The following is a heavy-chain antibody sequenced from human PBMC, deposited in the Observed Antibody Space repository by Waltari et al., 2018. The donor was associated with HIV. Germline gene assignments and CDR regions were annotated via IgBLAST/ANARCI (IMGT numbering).Heavy chain of an antibody. J-gene: IGHJ4*02. CDR3: ARGLGGHYYYFDY. V-gene: IGHV3-66*01. D-gene: IGHD3-22*01. CDR1: GCTGGSKY. CDR2: IYCADST. Sequence: EVQLVDSGGGFVQPGGARRLSGGAAGCTGGSKYISWGLHAPGKGLECVSVIYCADSTFYADSVKGRFTISRDNSKNTLYLQMNNLRAEDTAVYYCARGLGGHYYYFDYWGQGTLVTVSS.